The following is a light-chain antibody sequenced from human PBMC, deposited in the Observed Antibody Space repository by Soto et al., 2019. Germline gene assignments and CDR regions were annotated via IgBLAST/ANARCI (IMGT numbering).Light chain of an antibody. CDR1: SSDVGAYNY. Sequence: QSVLTQPRSVSGSPGQSVTIFCTGTSSDVGAYNYVSWYQQHPGKAPKLMIYDVGKRPSGVPDRFSGSKSGNTASLTIFGLQAEDEAEYYCCSYAGRYAPYVFGTGTKVTVL. J-gene: IGLJ1*01. V-gene: IGLV2-11*01. CDR3: CSYAGRYAPYV. CDR2: DVG.